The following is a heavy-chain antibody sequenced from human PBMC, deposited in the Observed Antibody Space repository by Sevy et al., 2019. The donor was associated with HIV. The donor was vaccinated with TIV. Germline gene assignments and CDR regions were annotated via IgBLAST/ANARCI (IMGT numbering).Heavy chain of an antibody. CDR1: GFTFSSYA. CDR2: ISGSGGST. Sequence: GGSLRLSCAASGFTFSSYAMSWVRQAPGKGLEWVSAISGSGGSTYYADSVKDRFTISRDNSKNTLYLQMNSLRAEDTAVYYCAKDSISGILTGYYSYYHGMDVWGQGTTVTVSS. CDR3: AKDSISGILTGYYSYYHGMDV. V-gene: IGHV3-23*01. J-gene: IGHJ6*02. D-gene: IGHD3-9*01.